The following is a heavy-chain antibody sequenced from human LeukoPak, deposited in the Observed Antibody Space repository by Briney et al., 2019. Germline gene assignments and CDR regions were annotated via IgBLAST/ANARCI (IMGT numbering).Heavy chain of an antibody. CDR1: GFSFSSYA. D-gene: IGHD3-9*01. J-gene: IGHJ4*02. CDR2: VCASGGCT. CDR3: AKDRLDYAGPHDYFEW. V-gene: IGHV3-23*01. Sequence: GGSLRLSCEASGFSFSSYAMSWVRQSPGKGQEWVATVCASGGCTYYADSVEGRFTVSRDNAMNTLSLQMDSLRADDTAVYFCAKDRLDYAGPHDYFEWWGQGTLVTVSS.